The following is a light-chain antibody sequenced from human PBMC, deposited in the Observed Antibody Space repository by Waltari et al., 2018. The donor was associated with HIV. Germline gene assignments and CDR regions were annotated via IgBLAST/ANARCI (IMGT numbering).Light chain of an antibody. CDR2: ATS. CDR1: QTIRTY. Sequence: DIQMTQSPSSLSASVGDRVTITCRASQTIRTYLNWYQQRPGKAPNLLIYATSSLQSGVPSRFRGSGSGTYFSLPISSVQPEDSATYYCQHSYSAPITFGRGTRLEIK. CDR3: QHSYSAPIT. V-gene: IGKV1-39*01. J-gene: IGKJ5*01.